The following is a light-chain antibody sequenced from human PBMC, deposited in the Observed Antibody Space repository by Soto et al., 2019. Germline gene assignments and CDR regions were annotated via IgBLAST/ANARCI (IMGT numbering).Light chain of an antibody. CDR3: CSYAGTTTFVA. J-gene: IGLJ2*01. CDR2: EGS. CDR1: SSALGSSNL. Sequence: QSALSQPASVSGSPGQSITISCTGASSALGSSNLVSWYQQYPGKAPKLVIYEGSKRPSGVSNRFSGSTSGNTASLTISGLQADDEADYYCCSYAGTTTFVAFGGGTKLTVL. V-gene: IGLV2-23*03.